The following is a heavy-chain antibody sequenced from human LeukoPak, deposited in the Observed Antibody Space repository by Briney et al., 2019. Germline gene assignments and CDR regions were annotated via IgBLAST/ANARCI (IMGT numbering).Heavy chain of an antibody. CDR2: IKQHGSEK. CDR1: GFTFNYTW. D-gene: IGHD2/OR15-2a*01. Sequence: PGGSLRLSCAASGFTFNYTWMSWVRQAPGRGLELVATIKQHGSEKLYVDSVKGRFTISRDNTKSSLYLQMNRLGAEDTAVYYCARIGIDYLASYHFDYWGQGTLVTVSS. J-gene: IGHJ4*02. CDR3: ARIGIDYLASYHFDY. V-gene: IGHV3-7*01.